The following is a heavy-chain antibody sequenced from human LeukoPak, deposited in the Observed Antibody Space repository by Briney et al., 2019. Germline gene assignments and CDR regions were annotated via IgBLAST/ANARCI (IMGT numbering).Heavy chain of an antibody. D-gene: IGHD3-22*01. V-gene: IGHV3-23*01. Sequence: GGSLRLSCAASGFTFSSYAMSWVRQAPGKGLEWVSDISGSGGSTYYADSVKGRFTISRDNSKNTLYLQMNSLRAEDTAVYYCAKEITAGYYDSSGAFDYWGQGTLVTVSS. J-gene: IGHJ4*02. CDR2: ISGSGGST. CDR3: AKEITAGYYDSSGAFDY. CDR1: GFTFSSYA.